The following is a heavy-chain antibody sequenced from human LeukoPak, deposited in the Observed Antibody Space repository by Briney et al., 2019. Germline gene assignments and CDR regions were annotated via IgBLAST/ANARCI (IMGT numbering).Heavy chain of an antibody. D-gene: IGHD3-10*01. CDR1: GFSFSDYW. CDR3: ARGPNYGSRSDFFDF. J-gene: IGHJ4*02. V-gene: IGHV3-7*03. CDR2: MKEDGSEK. Sequence: GGPLRLSCAASGFSFSDYWMNWVRQAPGKGLEWVANMKEDGSEKYCVDCVKGRFTISRDNAKNSLYLQMNSLRAEDTAVYYCARGPNYGSRSDFFDFWGQGTLVTVSS.